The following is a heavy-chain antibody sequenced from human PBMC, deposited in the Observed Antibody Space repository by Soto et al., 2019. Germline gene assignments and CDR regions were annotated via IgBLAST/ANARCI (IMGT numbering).Heavy chain of an antibody. V-gene: IGHV2-5*02. J-gene: IGHJ4*02. CDR3: AHIRSGGLVAPPLLAY. D-gene: IGHD3-3*01. CDR1: GFSLSTSGVG. Sequence: PTLVNPTQTLTLTCTFSGFSLSTSGVGVGWIRQPPGKALEWLALIYWDDDKRYSPSLKSRLTITKDTSKNQVVLTMTNMDPVDTATYYCAHIRSGGLVAPPLLAYCGQGTLVTVSS. CDR2: IYWDDDK.